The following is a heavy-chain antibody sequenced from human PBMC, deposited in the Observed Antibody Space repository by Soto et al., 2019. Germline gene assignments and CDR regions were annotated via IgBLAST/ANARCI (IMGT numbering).Heavy chain of an antibody. J-gene: IGHJ3*02. CDR3: ARDPRLWFHGAFDI. D-gene: IGHD5-18*01. CDR1: GFNFSSYG. CDR2: IWNDGSNE. V-gene: IGHV3-33*01. Sequence: PGGSLRLSCEASGFNFSSYGIHWVRQAPGKGLEWVAIIWNDGSNEYYADSVKGRFTISRDNSKNTVYLQVSKLRAEDTAVYFCARDPRLWFHGAFDIWGQGTMVTVS.